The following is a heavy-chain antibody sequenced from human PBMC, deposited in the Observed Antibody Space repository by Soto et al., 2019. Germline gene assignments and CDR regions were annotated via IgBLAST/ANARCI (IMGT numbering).Heavy chain of an antibody. V-gene: IGHV3-7*01. CDR1: GFTFSGYW. J-gene: IGHJ4*02. CDR2: MNQDGRER. CDR3: VRDEGFSIYHY. D-gene: IGHD3-3*01. Sequence: EVQLVESGGGLVQPGGSLRLSCEVSGFTFSGYWMSWVRQAPGKGLEWVANMNQDGRERGYVDSVKGRFTISRDNAKNSLFLQMNSLRVEDTAVHYCVRDEGFSIYHYWGQGALVTVSS.